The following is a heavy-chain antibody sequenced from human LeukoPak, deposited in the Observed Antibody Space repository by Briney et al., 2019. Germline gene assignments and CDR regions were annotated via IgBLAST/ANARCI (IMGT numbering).Heavy chain of an antibody. J-gene: IGHJ4*02. D-gene: IGHD3-22*01. CDR3: ARHGQTAYDSSGYYR. V-gene: IGHV4-34*01. CDR1: GFIFSRYW. CDR2: INHSGRT. Sequence: GSLRLSCAASGFIFSRYWMSWIRQPPGKGLEWIGEINHSGRTNYNPSLKSRVTISVDTSKNQFSLKLSSVTAADTAVYYCARHGQTAYDSSGYYRWGQGFLVTVSS.